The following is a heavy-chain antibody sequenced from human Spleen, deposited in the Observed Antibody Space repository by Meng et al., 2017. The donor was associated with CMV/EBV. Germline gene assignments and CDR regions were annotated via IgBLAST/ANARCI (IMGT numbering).Heavy chain of an antibody. CDR1: GGSISSRNHY. CDR3: ARHGGIVVVPAAIGGGWFDP. J-gene: IGHJ5*02. V-gene: IGHV4-39*01. D-gene: IGHD2-2*02. CDR2: IYYSGST. Sequence: SETLSLTCAVTGGSISSRNHYWGWIRQPPGKGLEWIGSIYYSGSTYYNPSLKSRVTISVDTSKNQFSLKLSSVTAADTAVYYCARHGGIVVVPAAIGGGWFDPWGQGTLVTVSS.